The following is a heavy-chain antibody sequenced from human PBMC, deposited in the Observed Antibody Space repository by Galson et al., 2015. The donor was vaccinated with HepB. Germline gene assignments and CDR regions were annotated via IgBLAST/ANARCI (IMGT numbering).Heavy chain of an antibody. D-gene: IGHD6-6*01. CDR1: GFTFSRYG. CDR3: ASDGYKEYSSSSGFDY. V-gene: IGHV3-30*03. CDR2: ISYDGSNK. Sequence: SLRLSCAASGFTFSRYGMHWVRQAPGKGLEWVAVISYDGSNKYYADSVKGRFTISRENSKNTLYLQMNSLRAEDTAVYYCASDGYKEYSSSSGFDYWGQGTLVTVSS. J-gene: IGHJ4*02.